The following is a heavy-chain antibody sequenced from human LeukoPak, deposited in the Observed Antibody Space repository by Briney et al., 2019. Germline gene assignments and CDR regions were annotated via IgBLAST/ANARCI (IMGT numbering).Heavy chain of an antibody. D-gene: IGHD3-16*01. CDR1: GGSFSGYY. CDR2: IKSKTDGGTR. Sequence: ETLSLTCAVYGGSFSGYYWSWVRQLPGKGLEWVGRIKSKTDGGTRDYAAPVKGRFTISRHDSKNTLYLQMNSLKTEDTGIYYCTTDYVWGSYEVYWGQGTLVTVSS. J-gene: IGHJ4*02. CDR3: TTDYVWGSYEVY. V-gene: IGHV3-15*01.